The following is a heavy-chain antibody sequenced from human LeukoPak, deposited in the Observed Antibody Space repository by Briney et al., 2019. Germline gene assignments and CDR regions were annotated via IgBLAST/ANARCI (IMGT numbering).Heavy chain of an antibody. CDR1: GFTFSTYA. V-gene: IGHV3-23*01. J-gene: IGHJ5*02. CDR2: ISTGYST. D-gene: IGHD2/OR15-2a*01. Sequence: GGSLRLSCAASGFTFSTYAMGWVRQAPGKGLEWVSAISTGYSTYYADSVKGRFIISRDNSKNTLFLQMNSLRAEDTAVYFCAKDFSQEGSHSVDLWGQGTLVTVSS. CDR3: AKDFSQEGSHSVDL.